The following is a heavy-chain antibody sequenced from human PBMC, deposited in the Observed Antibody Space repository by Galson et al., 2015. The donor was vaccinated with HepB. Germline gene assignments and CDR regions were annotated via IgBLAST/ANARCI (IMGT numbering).Heavy chain of an antibody. Sequence: SLRLSCAASGFTFSSHAMHWVRQAPGEGLEWVAIILYDGSNKYYAAALKGRFTISRDKSKNTLYLQMNSLRGEDTAVYYCARAAVPGASRRPPSRSYYFDYWGQGTLVTVSS. CDR1: GFTFSSHA. V-gene: IGHV3-30-3*01. CDR3: ARAAVPGASRRPPSRSYYFDY. D-gene: IGHD6-19*01. J-gene: IGHJ4*02. CDR2: ILYDGSNK.